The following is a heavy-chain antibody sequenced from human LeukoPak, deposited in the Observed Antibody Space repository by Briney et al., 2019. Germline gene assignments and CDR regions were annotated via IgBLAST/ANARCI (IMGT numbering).Heavy chain of an antibody. V-gene: IGHV1-18*04. CDR3: ARDPMVVGYCSGGTCYSSM. J-gene: IGHJ4*02. CDR2: ISPYNGDT. Sequence: AAMQVSCKSSGYTFSSYGISWARQAPGQGLEWMGWISPYNGDTSYAEKFQGRVTMTTDTSTSTANMDLRSLRSDDTAVYYCARDPMVVGYCSGGTCYSSMWGQGTLVTVSS. D-gene: IGHD2-15*01. CDR1: GYTFSSYG.